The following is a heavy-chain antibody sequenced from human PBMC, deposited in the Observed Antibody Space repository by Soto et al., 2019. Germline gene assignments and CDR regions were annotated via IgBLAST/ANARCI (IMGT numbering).Heavy chain of an antibody. Sequence: ASVKVSCKASGYTFTSYGISWVRQAPGQGLEWMGWISAYNGNTNYAQKLQGRVTMTTDTSTSTAYMELGSLRSDDTAVYYCAREIAARYYYYYGMDVWGQGTTVTVSS. D-gene: IGHD6-6*01. V-gene: IGHV1-18*04. J-gene: IGHJ6*02. CDR3: AREIAARYYYYYGMDV. CDR2: ISAYNGNT. CDR1: GYTFTSYG.